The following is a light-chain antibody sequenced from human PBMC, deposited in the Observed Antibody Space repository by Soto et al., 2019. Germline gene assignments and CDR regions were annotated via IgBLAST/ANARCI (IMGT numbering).Light chain of an antibody. V-gene: IGLV1-40*01. Sequence: QSVLTQPPSVSGAPGQRITISCTGSSSNIGSGYDVHWYQQLPGTAPKLLIYANTNRPSGVPDRFSGSKSGTSASLAITGLQAEDEADYCCQSFDSSLGSVFFGGGTKLTVL. CDR1: SSNIGSGYD. CDR2: ANT. CDR3: QSFDSSLGSVF. J-gene: IGLJ2*01.